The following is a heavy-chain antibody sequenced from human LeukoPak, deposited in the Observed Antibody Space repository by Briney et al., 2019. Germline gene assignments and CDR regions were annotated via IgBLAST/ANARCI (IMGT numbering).Heavy chain of an antibody. CDR1: GYTFTSYD. V-gene: IGHV1-8*01. Sequence: ASVKVSCKASGYTFTSYDINWVRQATGQGLEWMGWMNPNSGNTGYAQKFQGRVTITRNTSISTAYMELSSLRSEDTAVYYCARNYYDSSAPPAAYYYYYYMDVWGKGTTVTVSS. CDR2: MNPNSGNT. CDR3: ARNYYDSSAPPAAYYYYYYMDV. D-gene: IGHD3-22*01. J-gene: IGHJ6*03.